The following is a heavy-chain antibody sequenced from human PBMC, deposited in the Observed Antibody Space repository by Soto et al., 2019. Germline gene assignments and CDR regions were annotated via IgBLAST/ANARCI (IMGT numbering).Heavy chain of an antibody. J-gene: IGHJ6*02. CDR3: AKTPHFYSLDYYYGMDV. CDR2: ISGSGGST. V-gene: IGHV3-23*01. CDR1: GFTFSSYA. Sequence: GGSLRHSCAASGFTFSSYAMSWVRQAPGKGLEWVSAISGSGGSTYYADSVKGRFTISRDNSKNTLYLQMNSLRAEDTAVYYCAKTPHFYSLDYYYGMDVWGQGTTVTVSS. D-gene: IGHD3-3*02.